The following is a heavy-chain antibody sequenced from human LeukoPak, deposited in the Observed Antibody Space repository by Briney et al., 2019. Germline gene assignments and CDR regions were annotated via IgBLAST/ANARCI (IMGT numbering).Heavy chain of an antibody. J-gene: IGHJ4*02. CDR3: ASKRGYSYGLDY. Sequence: SVKVSCKASGGTFSSYAISWVRQAPGQGLEWMGGIIPIFGTANYAQKFQGRVTFTADESTSTGYMELSSLRSEDTAVYYCASKRGYSYGLDYWGQGTLVTVSS. CDR2: IIPIFGTA. D-gene: IGHD5-18*01. CDR1: GGTFSSYA. V-gene: IGHV1-69*13.